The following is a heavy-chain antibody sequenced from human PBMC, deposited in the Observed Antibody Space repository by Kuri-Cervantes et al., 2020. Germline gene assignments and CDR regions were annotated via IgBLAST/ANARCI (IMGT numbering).Heavy chain of an antibody. D-gene: IGHD4-11*01. CDR1: GGSISSYY. Sequence: GSLRLSCTVSGGSISSYYWSWIRQPPGKGLEWIGYIYYSGSTNYNPSLKSRVIISVDTSKNQFSLKLSSVTAADTAVYYCARGGAVTTDYWGQGTLVTVSS. V-gene: IGHV4-59*12. CDR2: IYYSGST. J-gene: IGHJ4*02. CDR3: ARGGAVTTDY.